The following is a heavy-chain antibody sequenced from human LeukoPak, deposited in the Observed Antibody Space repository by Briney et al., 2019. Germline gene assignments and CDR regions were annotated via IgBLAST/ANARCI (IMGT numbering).Heavy chain of an antibody. Sequence: SETLSLTCTVSGGSISSYYWSWIRQPPGKGLEWIGYIYYSGSTNHNPSLKSRVTISVDTSKNQFSLKLSSVTAADTAVYYCARAYSGDWFDPWGQGTLVTVSS. CDR1: GGSISSYY. CDR2: IYYSGST. D-gene: IGHD1-26*01. CDR3: ARAYSGDWFDP. J-gene: IGHJ5*02. V-gene: IGHV4-59*01.